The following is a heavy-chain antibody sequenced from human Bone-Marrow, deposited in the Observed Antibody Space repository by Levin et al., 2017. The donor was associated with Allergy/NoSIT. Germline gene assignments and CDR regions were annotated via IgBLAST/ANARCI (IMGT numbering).Heavy chain of an antibody. CDR2: IHTDTSVT. J-gene: IGHJ4*02. Sequence: PVASVKVSCAASGFTFSSYYMHWVRQAPGKGLAWVSNIHTDTSVTNYADSVKGRFTISRDNAKNTLYLQMNSLRAEDTAVYYCARGGCSATSCLDYWGQGTLVTVSS. D-gene: IGHD2-15*01. V-gene: IGHV3-74*01. CDR3: ARGGCSATSCLDY. CDR1: GFTFSSYY.